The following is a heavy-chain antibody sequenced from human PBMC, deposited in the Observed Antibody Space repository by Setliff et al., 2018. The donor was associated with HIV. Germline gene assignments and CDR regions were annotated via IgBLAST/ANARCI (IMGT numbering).Heavy chain of an antibody. V-gene: IGHV4-39*01. CDR2: IYFSGST. CDR1: GVSISSSSYF. CDR3: ARHPRHYNILTGYRYYYMDV. Sequence: SETLSLTCAVSGVSISSSSYFWGWIRRPPGTGLDWLGSIYFSGSTYYNPSLESRVTISMDTSKNQFSLKLTSVTAADTAVYYCARHPRHYNILTGYRYYYMDVWGKGTTVTVSS. D-gene: IGHD3-9*01. J-gene: IGHJ6*03.